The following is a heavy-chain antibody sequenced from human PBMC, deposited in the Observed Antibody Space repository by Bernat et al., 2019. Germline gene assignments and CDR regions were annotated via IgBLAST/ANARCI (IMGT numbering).Heavy chain of an antibody. CDR3: TRDLDIVRVFVGYDAFDI. CDR1: GFTFSNYW. V-gene: IGHV3-7*01. J-gene: IGHJ3*02. D-gene: IGHD2/OR15-2a*01. CDR2: IKKDGSEK. Sequence: EVQLVESGGGLVQPGGFLRLSCAASGFTFSNYWMSWVRQAPGKGLGWVANIKKDGSEKYYVDSVMGRFTISRDNAKNSLYLQMNSLRAEDTAVYYCTRDLDIVRVFVGYDAFDIWGQGTMVSVS.